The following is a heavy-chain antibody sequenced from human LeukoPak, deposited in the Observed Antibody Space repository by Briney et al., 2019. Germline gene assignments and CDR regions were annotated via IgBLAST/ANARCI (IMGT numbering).Heavy chain of an antibody. D-gene: IGHD5-12*01. CDR2: ISSSSSSYL. Sequence: GGSLRLSCAASGFSFSSYNMNWVRQAPGKGLEWVSSISSSSSSYLYYADSVKGRFTISRDNAKNSLFLQMNSLRAEDTAVYYCARDKRGYDFPTHYYYYMDVWGKGTTVTISS. CDR3: ARDKRGYDFPTHYYYYMDV. CDR1: GFSFSSYN. V-gene: IGHV3-21*01. J-gene: IGHJ6*03.